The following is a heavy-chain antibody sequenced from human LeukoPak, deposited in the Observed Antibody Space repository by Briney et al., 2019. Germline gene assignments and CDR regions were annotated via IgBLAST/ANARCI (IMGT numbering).Heavy chain of an antibody. Sequence: GGSLRLSCAASGFTFSSYWMHWVRQAPGKGLVWVSRINSDGSSTSYADSVKGRFTISRDNAKNTLYLQMNSLRAEDTALYYCAKDAEDGYNYFYYFDYWGQGTLVTVSS. CDR3: AKDAEDGYNYFYYFDY. V-gene: IGHV3-74*01. J-gene: IGHJ4*02. CDR2: INSDGSST. CDR1: GFTFSSYW. D-gene: IGHD5-24*01.